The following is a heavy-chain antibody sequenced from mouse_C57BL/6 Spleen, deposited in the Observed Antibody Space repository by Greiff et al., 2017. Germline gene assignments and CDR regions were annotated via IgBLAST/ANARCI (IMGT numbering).Heavy chain of an antibody. CDR3: ARLGSYSSNADWYFGG. CDR1: GYTFTSYW. J-gene: IGHJ1*03. V-gene: IGHV1-69*01. D-gene: IGHD2-5*01. Sequence: QVQLQQPGAELVMPGASVKLSCKASGYTFTSYWMHWVKQRPGQGLEWIGEIDPSDSYTNYNQKFKGKSTLTVDKTSSTAYMQLSSLTSEASAVYYCARLGSYSSNADWYFGGWGTGTTVTVST. CDR2: IDPSDSYT.